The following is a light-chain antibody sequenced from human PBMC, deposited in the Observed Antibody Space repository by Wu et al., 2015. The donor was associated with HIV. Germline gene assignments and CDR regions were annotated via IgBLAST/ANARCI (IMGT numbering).Light chain of an antibody. CDR2: ETS. CDR3: QRYGSSPYT. Sequence: EIVLTQSPGTLSLSPGERAILSCRASQSVSSSYLAWYQQKPGQAPRVLIYETSSRATGIPDRFSGSGSGTDFTLTISRLEPEDFTVYYCQRYGSSPYTFGQGTKLEIK. CDR1: QSVSSSY. V-gene: IGKV3-20*01. J-gene: IGKJ2*01.